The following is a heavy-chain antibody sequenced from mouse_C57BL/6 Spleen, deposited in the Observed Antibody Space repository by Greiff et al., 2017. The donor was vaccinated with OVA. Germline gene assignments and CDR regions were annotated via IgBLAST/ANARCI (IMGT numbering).Heavy chain of an antibody. Sequence: VQLQQPGAELVMPGASVKLSCKASGYTFTSYWMHWVKQRPGQGLEWIGEIDPSDSYTNYNQKFKGKSTLTVDKSSSTAYMQLSSLTSEDSAVYYCARRYDYDGYYYAMDYWGQGTSVTVSS. V-gene: IGHV1-69*01. CDR3: ARRYDYDGYYYAMDY. CDR2: IDPSDSYT. D-gene: IGHD2-4*01. J-gene: IGHJ4*01. CDR1: GYTFTSYW.